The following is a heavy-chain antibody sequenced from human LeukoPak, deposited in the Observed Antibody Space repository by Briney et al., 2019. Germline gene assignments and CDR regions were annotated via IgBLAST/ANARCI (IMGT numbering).Heavy chain of an antibody. CDR2: ISGSGGST. CDR1: GFTFSRYS. CDR3: ATYNELVRLGELSTADY. V-gene: IGHV3-21*01. D-gene: IGHD3-16*02. Sequence: NSGGSLRLSCAASGFTFSRYSMNWVRQAPGKGLEWVSAISGSGGSTYYADSVKGRFTISRDNAKNSLYLQMNSLRAEDTAVYYCATYNELVRLGELSTADYWGQGTLVTVSS. J-gene: IGHJ4*02.